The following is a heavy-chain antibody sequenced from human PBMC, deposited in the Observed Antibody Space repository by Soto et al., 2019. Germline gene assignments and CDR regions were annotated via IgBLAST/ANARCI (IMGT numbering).Heavy chain of an antibody. CDR3: ATIPPRDCGGDCYSLFFDY. Sequence: ASVKVSCKASGYTFTGYYMHWVRQAPGQGLEWMGWINPNSGGTNYAQKFQGWVTMTRDTSISTAYMELSSLRSEDTAVYYCATIPPRDCGGDCYSLFFDYWGQGTLVTVSS. CDR2: INPNSGGT. CDR1: GYTFTGYY. J-gene: IGHJ4*02. V-gene: IGHV1-2*04. D-gene: IGHD2-21*02.